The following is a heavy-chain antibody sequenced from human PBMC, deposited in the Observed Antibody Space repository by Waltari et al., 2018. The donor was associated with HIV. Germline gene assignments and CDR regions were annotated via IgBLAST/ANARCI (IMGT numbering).Heavy chain of an antibody. D-gene: IGHD1-26*01. CDR3: ARAREWELLYPIDY. J-gene: IGHJ4*02. Sequence: QVQLVQSGSELKKHGASVKVSCKASGYTFINYALNWVRQAPGQGLEWMGWINTNTGNPTYAHGFTGRFVFSLDTSVSTAYLQISSLKTEDTAVYYCARAREWELLYPIDYWGQGTLVTVS. CDR2: INTNTGNP. CDR1: GYTFINYA. V-gene: IGHV7-4-1*02.